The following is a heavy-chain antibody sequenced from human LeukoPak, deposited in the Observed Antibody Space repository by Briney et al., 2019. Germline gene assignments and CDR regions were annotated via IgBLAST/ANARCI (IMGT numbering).Heavy chain of an antibody. J-gene: IGHJ5*01. V-gene: IGHV3-30*02. CDR1: GFTFSSYG. Sequence: PGGSLRLSCEASGFTFSSYGMHWVRQAPGKGLEWVAFIRYDGRNKYYGDSVKGRFTISRDNSENTLYLQMNSLTIEDTAVYYCAKFSSLWSPAYYLADSWGQGTLVSVSS. CDR2: IRYDGRNK. D-gene: IGHD2-21*01. CDR3: AKFSSLWSPAYYLADS.